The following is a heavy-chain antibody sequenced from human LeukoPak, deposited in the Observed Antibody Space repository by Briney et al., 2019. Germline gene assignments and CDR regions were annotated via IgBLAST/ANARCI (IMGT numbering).Heavy chain of an antibody. CDR3: ARNLWFGESSDAFDM. Sequence: GASVKVSCKASGYTFTGYYMHWVRQAPGQGLEWLGWMNPNSGNTGYAQKFQGRVTITRNTSISTAYMDMSSLRSDDTAVYYCARNLWFGESSDAFDMWGQGTMVTVSS. V-gene: IGHV1-8*03. CDR1: GYTFTGYY. CDR2: MNPNSGNT. D-gene: IGHD3-10*01. J-gene: IGHJ3*02.